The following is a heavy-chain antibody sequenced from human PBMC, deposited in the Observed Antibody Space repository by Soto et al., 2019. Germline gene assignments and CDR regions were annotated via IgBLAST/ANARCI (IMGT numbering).Heavy chain of an antibody. CDR2: ITSDTNTI. J-gene: IGHJ4*02. CDR3: ARSVEGHFDY. V-gene: IGHV3-48*02. CDR1: GFRFSIYS. Sequence: EVQLVESGGGLVQSGGSLRLSCGASGFRFSIYSMNWVRQAPGKGLEWSAYITSDTNTIKYADSVKGRFTISRDNDKNLVYLQMNSLRDEDTAVYYCARSVEGHFDYWGQGTVVTVSA. D-gene: IGHD6-19*01.